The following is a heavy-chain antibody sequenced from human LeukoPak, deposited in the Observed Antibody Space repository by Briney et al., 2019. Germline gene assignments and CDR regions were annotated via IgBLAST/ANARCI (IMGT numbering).Heavy chain of an antibody. D-gene: IGHD4-23*01. CDR1: GLTSSSSW. J-gene: IGHJ4*02. V-gene: IGHV3-7*04. Sequence: PGGSLRLSRAASGLTSSSSWMSWVRQAPGKGLEWVANIKQDGSEKYYVDSVKGRFTISRDNAKNSLYLQMNSLRAEDTAVYYCAGAGYGGNSKYFDYWGQGTLVTVSS. CDR3: AGAGYGGNSKYFDY. CDR2: IKQDGSEK.